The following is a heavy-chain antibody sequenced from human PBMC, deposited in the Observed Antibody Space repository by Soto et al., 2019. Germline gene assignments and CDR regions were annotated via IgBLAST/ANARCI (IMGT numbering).Heavy chain of an antibody. CDR2: ISSSSSYI. D-gene: IGHD2-2*02. J-gene: IGHJ5*02. Sequence: PGGSLRLSCAASGFTFSSYSMNWVCQAPGKGLEWVSSISSSSSYIYYADSVKGRFTISRDNAKNSLYLQMNSLRAEDTAVYYCARDLGYCSSTSCYKAWFDPWGQGTLVTVSS. CDR1: GFTFSSYS. CDR3: ARDLGYCSSTSCYKAWFDP. V-gene: IGHV3-21*01.